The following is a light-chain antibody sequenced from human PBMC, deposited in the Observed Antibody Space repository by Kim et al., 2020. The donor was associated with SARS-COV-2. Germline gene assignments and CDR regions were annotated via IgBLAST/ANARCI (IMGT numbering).Light chain of an antibody. CDR3: QQYNNWPPST. CDR1: QSVSSN. Sequence: VSPGTSAPLSCRASQSVSSNLAWYQQKPGQAPRLLIYGASTRATGIPARFSGSGSGTEFTLTISSLQSEDFAVYYCQQYNNWPPSTFGQGTKLEI. V-gene: IGKV3-15*01. CDR2: GAS. J-gene: IGKJ2*01.